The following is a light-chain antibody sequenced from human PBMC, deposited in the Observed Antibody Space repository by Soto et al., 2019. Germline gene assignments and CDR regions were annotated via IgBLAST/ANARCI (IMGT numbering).Light chain of an antibody. CDR2: DAS. CDR1: QDISNS. Sequence: DIQMTQSPSSLSASVGDRVTVTFQASQDISNSLNWYQHKPGEAPKLLIYDASNLDSGVPSRFSGSGSGTEFSLTISNLQPDDCATYYCQQYENYWTFGQGTKVDIK. J-gene: IGKJ1*01. V-gene: IGKV1-33*01. CDR3: QQYENYWT.